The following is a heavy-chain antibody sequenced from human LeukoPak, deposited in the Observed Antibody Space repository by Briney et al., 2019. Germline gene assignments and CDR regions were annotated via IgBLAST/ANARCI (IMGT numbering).Heavy chain of an antibody. V-gene: IGHV3-48*01. CDR3: ARTYDFGRGPPGDAFDN. CDR2: IDARSGIT. D-gene: IGHD3-3*01. CDR1: GFTFTIFG. J-gene: IGHJ3*02. Sequence: GGSLRLSCATSGFTFTIFGINWVRQAPGKGPEWVSYIDARSGITYYADSVQGRFTISRDNAKESVFLQMNGLRVDDTAVYYCARTYDFGRGPPGDAFDNWGQGTPVIVSS.